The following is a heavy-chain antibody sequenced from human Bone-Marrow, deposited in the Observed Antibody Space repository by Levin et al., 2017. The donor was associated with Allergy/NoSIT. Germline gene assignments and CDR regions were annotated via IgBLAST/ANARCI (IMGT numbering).Heavy chain of an antibody. CDR3: ARDRVAGAGNFGMDV. V-gene: IGHV3-74*01. J-gene: IGHJ6*02. Sequence: GGSLRLSCAASGFIFSNYWMHWVRQVPGKGFVWVARIKSDGSRINYADSVKGRFTISRDDAKKTLFLQMNSLRAEDTAVYYCARDRVAGAGNFGMDVWGQGTTVTVS. D-gene: IGHD6-13*01. CDR1: GFIFSNYW. CDR2: IKSDGSRI.